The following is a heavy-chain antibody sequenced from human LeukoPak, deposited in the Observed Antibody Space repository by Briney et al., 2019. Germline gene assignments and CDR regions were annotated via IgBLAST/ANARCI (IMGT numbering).Heavy chain of an antibody. V-gene: IGHV4-59*08. J-gene: IGHJ3*02. D-gene: IGHD6-19*01. CDR2: IYYSGST. CDR3: ARLGIAVASRRANAFDI. CDR1: GGSFSSYY. Sequence: PSETLSLTCAVYGGSFSSYYWSWIRQPPGKGLEWIGYIYYSGSTNYNPSLKSRVTISVDTSKNQFSLKLSSVTAADTAVYYCARLGIAVASRRANAFDIWGQGTMVTVSS.